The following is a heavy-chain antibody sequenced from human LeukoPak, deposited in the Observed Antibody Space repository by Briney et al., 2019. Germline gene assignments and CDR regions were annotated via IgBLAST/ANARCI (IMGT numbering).Heavy chain of an antibody. CDR3: ARLRYYYGMDV. CDR1: GFTFSSYE. V-gene: IGHV3-48*03. J-gene: IGHJ6*02. Sequence: GGSLRLSCAVSGFTFSSYEMNWVRQAPGKGLEWVSYISTSGTTICYADSVKGRFTISRDNAKNSLYLQMNSLRAEDTAVYYCARLRYYYGMDVWGQGATVTVSS. CDR2: ISTSGTTI.